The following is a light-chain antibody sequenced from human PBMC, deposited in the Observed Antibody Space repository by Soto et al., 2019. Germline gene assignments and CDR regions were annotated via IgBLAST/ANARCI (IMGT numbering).Light chain of an antibody. CDR1: TSVSSN. CDR3: QQYNNWPRT. Sequence: DIVMTPSPATLSVSPGERATLSCRARTSVSSNLAWYQQKPGQAPRLLIYRASTRATGIPARFSGSGSGTEFTLTISSLQSEDFAVYYCQQYNNWPRTCGQGTKVEIK. J-gene: IGKJ1*01. CDR2: RAS. V-gene: IGKV3-15*01.